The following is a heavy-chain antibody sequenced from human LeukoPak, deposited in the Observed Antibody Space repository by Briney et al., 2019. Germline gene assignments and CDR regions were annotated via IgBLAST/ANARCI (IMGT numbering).Heavy chain of an antibody. Sequence: PGGSLRLSCAASGFTFSSYAMHWVRQAPGKGLEWVAVISYDGSNKYYADSVKGRFTISRDNSKNTLYLQMNSLRAEDTAVYYCARERGKGVYFDYWGQGTLVTVS. J-gene: IGHJ4*02. V-gene: IGHV3-30-3*01. CDR2: ISYDGSNK. CDR3: ARERGKGVYFDY. D-gene: IGHD3-16*01. CDR1: GFTFSSYA.